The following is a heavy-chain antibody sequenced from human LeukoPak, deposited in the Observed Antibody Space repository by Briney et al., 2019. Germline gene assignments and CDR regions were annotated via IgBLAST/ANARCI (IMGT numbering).Heavy chain of an antibody. V-gene: IGHV1-18*01. J-gene: IGHJ6*02. CDR3: ARASIRFLEWLSSPYYYYGMDV. Sequence: ASVKVSCKASGYTFTSYGISWVRQAPGQGLEWMGWISAYNGNTNYAQKLQGRVTMTTDTSTSTAYMELRSLRSDDTAVYYCARASIRFLEWLSSPYYYYGMDVWGQGTTVTVSS. CDR2: ISAYNGNT. D-gene: IGHD3-3*01. CDR1: GYTFTSYG.